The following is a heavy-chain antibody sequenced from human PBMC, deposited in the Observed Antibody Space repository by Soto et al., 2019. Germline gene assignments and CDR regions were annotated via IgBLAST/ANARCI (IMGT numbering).Heavy chain of an antibody. CDR1: GFTFSTYW. CDR2: IKEDGSEK. V-gene: IGHV3-7*03. Sequence: EVQLVESGGGLVQPGGSLRLSCAASGFTFSTYWMSWVRQAPGKGLEWVANIKEDGSEKYYVDSVKGRFNISRDNANNSVYLQTNSLRAEDTAVYYCVRVGRVGGYWGQGTLVTVSS. CDR3: VRVGRVGGY. D-gene: IGHD3-16*01. J-gene: IGHJ4*02.